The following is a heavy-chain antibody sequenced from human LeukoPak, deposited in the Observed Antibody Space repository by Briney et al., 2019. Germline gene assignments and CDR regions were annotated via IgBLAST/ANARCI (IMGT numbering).Heavy chain of an antibody. Sequence: SVKVSCKASGGTFSSYAISWVRQAPGQGLEWMGGIIPIFGIANYAQKFQGRVTITADESTSTAYMELSSLRSEGTAVYYCAREVGATISLDYWGQGTLVTVSS. V-gene: IGHV1-69*13. D-gene: IGHD1-26*01. CDR3: AREVGATISLDY. J-gene: IGHJ4*02. CDR1: GGTFSSYA. CDR2: IIPIFGIA.